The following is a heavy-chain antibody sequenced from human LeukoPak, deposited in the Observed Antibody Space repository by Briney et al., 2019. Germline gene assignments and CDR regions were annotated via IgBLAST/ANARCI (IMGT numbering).Heavy chain of an antibody. J-gene: IGHJ4*02. CDR3: AKLGQLATEVVY. Sequence: GGSLRLSCAASGFTFTTYAMSWVRQAPGKGLEWVSAISGSCSSTYYADSVKGRVTISRDNSKNTLYLQMNSLRAEDTAVYYCAKLGQLATEVVYWGQGTLVTVSS. D-gene: IGHD6-13*01. V-gene: IGHV3-23*01. CDR1: GFTFTTYA. CDR2: ISGSCSST.